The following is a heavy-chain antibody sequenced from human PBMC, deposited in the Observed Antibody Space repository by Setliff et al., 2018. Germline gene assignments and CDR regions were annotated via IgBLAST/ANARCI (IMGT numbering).Heavy chain of an antibody. Sequence: SVKVSCKASGYTFTSYAISWVRQAPGQGLEWMGGIIPILGIANYAQKFQSRVTITADESTSTAYMELSSLRSEDTAVYYCASDGKGYDILTTYGMDVWGQGTTVTVS. CDR2: IIPILGIA. CDR1: GYTFTSYA. V-gene: IGHV1-69*10. D-gene: IGHD3-9*01. CDR3: ASDGKGYDILTTYGMDV. J-gene: IGHJ6*02.